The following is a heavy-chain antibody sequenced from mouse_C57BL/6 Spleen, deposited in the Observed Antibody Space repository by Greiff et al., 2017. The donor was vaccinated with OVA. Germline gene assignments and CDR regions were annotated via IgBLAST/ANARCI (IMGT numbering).Heavy chain of an antibody. J-gene: IGHJ2*01. Sequence: QVQLQQSGAELARPGASVKMSCKASGYTFTSYTMHWVKQRPGQGLEWIGYINPSSGYTKYNQKFKDKATLTADKSSSTAYMQLSSLTSEDSAVYYCGGGYGNRFDYWGQGTTLTVSS. CDR1: GYTFTSYT. D-gene: IGHD2-1*01. CDR2: INPSSGYT. CDR3: GGGYGNRFDY. V-gene: IGHV1-4*01.